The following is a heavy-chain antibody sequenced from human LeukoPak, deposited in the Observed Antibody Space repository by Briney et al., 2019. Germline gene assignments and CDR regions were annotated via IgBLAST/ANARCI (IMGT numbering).Heavy chain of an antibody. Sequence: PGGSLRLSCAASGFTVSSNYMSWVRQAPGKGLEWVSVIYSGGSTYYADSVKGRFTISRDNSKNTLYLQMNSLRAEDTAVYYCARERAAVDTAMVSDYWGQGTLVTVSS. J-gene: IGHJ4*02. V-gene: IGHV3-53*01. D-gene: IGHD5-18*01. CDR3: ARERAAVDTAMVSDY. CDR2: IYSGGST. CDR1: GFTVSSNY.